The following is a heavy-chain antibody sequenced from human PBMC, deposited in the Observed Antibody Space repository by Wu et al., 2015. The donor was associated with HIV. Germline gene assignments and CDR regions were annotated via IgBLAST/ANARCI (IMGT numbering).Heavy chain of an antibody. Sequence: QVQLVQSGAEVKKPGSSVKVSCKASGGTFSSYAINWVRQAPGQGLEWMGRIIPLFDTTNYAQEFQGRVTITADESTRTAYMELTSLRSEDTATYYCARPDSRGSYYWGQGTLVTVSS. D-gene: IGHD3-22*01. V-gene: IGHV1-69*13. CDR1: GGTFSSYA. CDR2: IIPLFDTT. CDR3: ARPDSRGSYY. J-gene: IGHJ4*02.